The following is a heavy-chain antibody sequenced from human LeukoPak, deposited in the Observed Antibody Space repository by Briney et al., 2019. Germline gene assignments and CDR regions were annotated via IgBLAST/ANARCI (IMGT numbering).Heavy chain of an antibody. D-gene: IGHD5-18*01. J-gene: IGHJ4*02. V-gene: IGHV3-23*01. CDR2: ISGSGGST. CDR1: GFTFSSYS. Sequence: GGSLRLSCAASGFTFSSYSMNWVRQAPGKGLEWVSAISGSGGSTYYADSVKGRFTISRDNAKNSLYLQMNSLRTEDTALYYCAKEIGRYSYGYDYFDYWGQGTLVTVSS. CDR3: AKEIGRYSYGYDYFDY.